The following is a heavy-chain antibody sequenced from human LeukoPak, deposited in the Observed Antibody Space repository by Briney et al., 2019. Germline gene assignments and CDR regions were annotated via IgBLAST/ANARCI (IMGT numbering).Heavy chain of an antibody. Sequence: GGSLRLSCAVSGFTFRSYWMSWVRQAPGKGLEWVANINQDGSEKDYVDSVKGRFTISRDNAKNSLYLQMNSLRAEDTAVYYCARARGSYDLDYWGQGTLDTVSS. D-gene: IGHD1-26*01. J-gene: IGHJ4*02. CDR2: INQDGSEK. V-gene: IGHV3-7*04. CDR1: GFTFRSYW. CDR3: ARARGSYDLDY.